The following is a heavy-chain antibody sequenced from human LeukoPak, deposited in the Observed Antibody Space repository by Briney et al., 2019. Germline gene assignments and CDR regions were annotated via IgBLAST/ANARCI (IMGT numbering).Heavy chain of an antibody. CDR1: GFTFSSYS. Sequence: GGSLRLSCAASGFTFSSYSMNWLRQAPGKGLEWVSSISSGSSYIYYADSVKGRFTISRENAKNSLYLQMDSLRAEDTAVYYCARLTGNYGDYWGQGTLVTVSS. J-gene: IGHJ4*02. V-gene: IGHV3-21*01. D-gene: IGHD3-10*01. CDR3: ARLTGNYGDY. CDR2: ISSGSSYI.